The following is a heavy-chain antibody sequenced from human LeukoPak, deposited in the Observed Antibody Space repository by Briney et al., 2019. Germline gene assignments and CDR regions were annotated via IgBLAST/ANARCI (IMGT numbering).Heavy chain of an antibody. CDR3: ARGLSGIVVRTYMDV. CDR1: GCSFNDYY. D-gene: IGHD6-19*01. J-gene: IGHJ6*03. CDR2: VNHSGST. Sequence: PSETLSLTCAVYGCSFNDYYWSWIRQPPGKGLEWLGEVNHSGSTHYNPSLKSRVTISVDTSKNQFSLKLNSVTAADTAVYYCARGLSGIVVRTYMDVWGKGTTVTVSS. V-gene: IGHV4-34*01.